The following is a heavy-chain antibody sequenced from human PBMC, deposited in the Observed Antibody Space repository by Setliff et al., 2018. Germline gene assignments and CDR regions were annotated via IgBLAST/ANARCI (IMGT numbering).Heavy chain of an antibody. V-gene: IGHV3-15*01. CDR2: IKNKVDGETT. CDR1: GFTFSNAW. D-gene: IGHD3-16*01. CDR3: STVAAYTGRNIGSRGTDAFHL. J-gene: IGHJ3*01. Sequence: ETLRLSCAASGFTFSNAWMTWVRQAPGKGLEWVGRIKNKVDGETTDYAAPVKGRFTISRDNSKATLYLQMTSLKIEDTAVYYCSTVAAYTGRNIGSRGTDAFHLWGQGTMVTVSS.